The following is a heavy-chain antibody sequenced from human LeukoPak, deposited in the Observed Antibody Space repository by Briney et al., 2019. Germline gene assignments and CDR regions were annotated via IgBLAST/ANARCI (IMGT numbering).Heavy chain of an antibody. V-gene: IGHV4-4*02. Sequence: PSETLFLTCAVSGGSISSSNWWSWVRQPLGKGLEWIGEIYHSGSTNYNPSLKSRVIISVDKSKNQFSLKLSSVTAADTAVYYCARAGRPVPLFDYWGQGTLVTVSS. CDR1: GGSISSSNW. D-gene: IGHD1-26*01. J-gene: IGHJ4*02. CDR2: IYHSGST. CDR3: ARAGRPVPLFDY.